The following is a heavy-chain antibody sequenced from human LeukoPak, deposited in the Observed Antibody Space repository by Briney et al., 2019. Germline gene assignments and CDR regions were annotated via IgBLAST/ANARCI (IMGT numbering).Heavy chain of an antibody. D-gene: IGHD4-23*01. CDR3: ARDLGYGGNSGYYYYGMDV. Sequence: ASVKVSCKASGYTFTSYGISWVRQAPGQGLEWMGWISAYNGNTNYAQKLQGRVTMTTDTSTSTAYMELRSLRSDDTAVYYCARDLGYGGNSGYYYYGMDVWGQGTTVTVSS. J-gene: IGHJ6*02. V-gene: IGHV1-18*01. CDR2: ISAYNGNT. CDR1: GYTFTSYG.